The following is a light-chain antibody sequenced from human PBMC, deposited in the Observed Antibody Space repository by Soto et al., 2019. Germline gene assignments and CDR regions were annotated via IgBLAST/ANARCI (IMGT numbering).Light chain of an antibody. V-gene: IGLV1-51*01. CDR2: DNN. CDR1: SSNIGNNY. Sequence: QSVLTQPPSVFAAPGQKVTISCSGSSSNIGNNYVSWYQQLPGTAPKLLIYDNNKRPSGIPDRFSGSKSGTSATLGITGLQTGDEADYYCGTWDSSLSAGPYVFGTGTKLTVL. J-gene: IGLJ1*01. CDR3: GTWDSSLSAGPYV.